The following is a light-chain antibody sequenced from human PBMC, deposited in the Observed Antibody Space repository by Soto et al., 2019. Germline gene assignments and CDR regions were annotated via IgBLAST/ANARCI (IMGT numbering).Light chain of an antibody. J-gene: IGLJ2*01. V-gene: IGLV2-14*01. CDR3: SSYTDTGHVV. CDR2: EVS. CDR1: SSDIGAYDY. Sequence: SVLTQPASVSGSPGQSITISCTGTSSDIGAYDYVSWYQQHPGKAPKLMIFEVSDRPSGASIRFSGSKSGNTASLTISGLQTEDEADYYCSSYTDTGHVVFGRGTKVTVL.